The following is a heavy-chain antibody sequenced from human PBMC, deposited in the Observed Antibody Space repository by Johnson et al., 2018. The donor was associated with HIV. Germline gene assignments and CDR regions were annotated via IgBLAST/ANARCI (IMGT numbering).Heavy chain of an antibody. CDR2: ISYDGSNK. J-gene: IGHJ3*02. CDR3: EKDYSSILSAFDI. V-gene: IGHV3-30-3*01. D-gene: IGHD6-13*01. CDR1: GFTFSSYA. Sequence: QVQLVESGGGLVQPGGSLRLSCAASGFTFSSYAMHWVRQAPGKGLEWVAVISYDGSNKYYADSVKGRFTISRDNSKNTLYLQMNSLRAEDTAVYYCEKDYSSILSAFDIWGQGTMVTVSS.